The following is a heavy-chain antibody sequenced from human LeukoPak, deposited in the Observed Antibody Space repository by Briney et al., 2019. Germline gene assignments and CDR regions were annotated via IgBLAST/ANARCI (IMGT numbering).Heavy chain of an antibody. D-gene: IGHD3-22*01. Sequence: GASVKVSCTASGYTFTSYGISWVRQAPGQGLEWMGWISAYNGNTNYAQKFQGRVTMTTDTSTSTAYMELRSLRSDDTAVYYCARTYYYDSSGYYAVPDAFDIWGQGTMVTVSS. CDR2: ISAYNGNT. V-gene: IGHV1-18*01. CDR3: ARTYYYDSSGYYAVPDAFDI. J-gene: IGHJ3*02. CDR1: GYTFTSYG.